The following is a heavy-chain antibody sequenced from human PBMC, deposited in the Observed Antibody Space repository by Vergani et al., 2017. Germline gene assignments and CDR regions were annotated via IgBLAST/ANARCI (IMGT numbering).Heavy chain of an antibody. CDR1: GFTFDDYT. Sequence: EVQLVESGGVVVQPGGSLRLSCAASGFTFDDYTMHWVRQAPGKGLEWVSLISWDGGSTYYADSVKGRFTISRDNSKNSLYLQMNSLRTEDTALYYCAKDLGKAGTSNYYYYYMDVWGKGP. CDR3: AKDLGKAGTSNYYYYYMDV. D-gene: IGHD1-7*01. J-gene: IGHJ6*03. CDR2: ISWDGGST. V-gene: IGHV3-43*01.